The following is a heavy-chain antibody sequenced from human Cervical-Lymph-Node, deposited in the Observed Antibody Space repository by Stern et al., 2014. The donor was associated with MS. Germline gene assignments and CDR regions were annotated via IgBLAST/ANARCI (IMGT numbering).Heavy chain of an antibody. D-gene: IGHD3-3*01. CDR2: ITWNSVIV. Sequence: VQLVQSGGGLVQPGRSLRLSCAASGFTFDDYAMHWVRQAPGKGLEWVSGITWNSVIVGYADSVKCRFTISRDNAKNSLYLQMNSLRGDDTALYYCAKGSGGSGYYPVALDYWGQGTLVTVSS. CDR1: GFTFDDYA. V-gene: IGHV3-9*01. J-gene: IGHJ4*02. CDR3: AKGSGGSGYYPVALDY.